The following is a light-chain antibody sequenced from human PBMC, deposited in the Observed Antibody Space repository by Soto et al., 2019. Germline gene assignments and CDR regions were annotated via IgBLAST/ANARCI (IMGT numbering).Light chain of an antibody. V-gene: IGLV2-23*02. CDR3: CSYAGSSLLV. CDR1: SSDVGSYNL. Sequence: QSVLTQPASVSGSPGQSITISCTGTSSDVGSYNLVSWYQHLPGKAPKLIIYEVTERPSGISSRFSGSKSGNTASLTISGLQGEDEAYYYCCSYAGSSLLVFGGGTKLTDL. CDR2: EVT. J-gene: IGLJ3*02.